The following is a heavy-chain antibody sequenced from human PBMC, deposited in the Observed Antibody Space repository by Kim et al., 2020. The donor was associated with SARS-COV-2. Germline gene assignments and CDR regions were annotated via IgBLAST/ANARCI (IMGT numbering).Heavy chain of an antibody. Sequence: GGSLRLSCAASGFTFDDYAMHWVRQAPGKGLEWVSGISWNSGSIGYADSVKGRFTISRDNAKNSLYLQMNSLRAEDTALYYCAKDRNDSSGYPHYYYGMDVWGQGTTVTVSS. V-gene: IGHV3-9*01. J-gene: IGHJ6*02. CDR2: ISWNSGSI. D-gene: IGHD3-22*01. CDR3: AKDRNDSSGYPHYYYGMDV. CDR1: GFTFDDYA.